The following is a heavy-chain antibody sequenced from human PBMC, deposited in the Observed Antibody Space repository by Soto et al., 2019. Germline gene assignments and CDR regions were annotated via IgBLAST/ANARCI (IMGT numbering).Heavy chain of an antibody. D-gene: IGHD2-8*01. V-gene: IGHV4-30-4*01. Sequence: SETLSLTCTVSGGSISSGDYYWSWIRQPPGKGLEWIGYILYSGTTNYNPSLESRLTISVDTSKNQFSLKLTSVTAADTAVYYCARNGALDYRGRGTLVTVSS. CDR1: GGSISSGDYY. CDR2: ILYSGTT. CDR3: ARNGALDY. J-gene: IGHJ4*02.